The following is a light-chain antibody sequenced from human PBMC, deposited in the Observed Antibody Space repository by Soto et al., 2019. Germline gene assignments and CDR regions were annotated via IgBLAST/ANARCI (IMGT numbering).Light chain of an antibody. Sequence: EIVLTQSPGTLSLSPGERATLSCRASQSVSSSFLAWYQQKPGQAPRLLIYGASSRATGIPDRFSGSGSGTDFTLTITRLETEDCAVYYCQQYGSSPWTFGQGTKVDIK. CDR2: GAS. CDR3: QQYGSSPWT. CDR1: QSVSSSF. J-gene: IGKJ1*01. V-gene: IGKV3-20*01.